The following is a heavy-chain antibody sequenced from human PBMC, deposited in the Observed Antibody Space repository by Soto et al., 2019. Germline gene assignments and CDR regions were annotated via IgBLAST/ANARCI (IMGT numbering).Heavy chain of an antibody. D-gene: IGHD1-26*01. Sequence: EVQLVESGGGLVKPGGSLRLSCAASGFTFSSYSMHWVRQAPGKGLEWVSSISSSSSYIYYADSVKGRFTISRDNAKNSLYLQMNSLRAEDTAVYYCARDRSGSYLLDSWGQGTLVTVSS. CDR3: ARDRSGSYLLDS. CDR2: ISSSSSYI. CDR1: GFTFSSYS. J-gene: IGHJ4*02. V-gene: IGHV3-21*01.